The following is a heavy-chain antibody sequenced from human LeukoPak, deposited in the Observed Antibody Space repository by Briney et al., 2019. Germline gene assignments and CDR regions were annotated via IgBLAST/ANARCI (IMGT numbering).Heavy chain of an antibody. J-gene: IGHJ5*02. CDR2: ISYSSSTI. Sequence: PGGSLRLSCAASGFTFSSYSMNWARQAPGKGLEWVSYISYSSSTIYYADSVKGRFTISRDNSKNTLYLQMNSLRAEDTAVYYCAKGQQWLVRGRFDPWGQGTLVTVSS. CDR1: GFTFSSYS. CDR3: AKGQQWLVRGRFDP. V-gene: IGHV3-48*01. D-gene: IGHD6-19*01.